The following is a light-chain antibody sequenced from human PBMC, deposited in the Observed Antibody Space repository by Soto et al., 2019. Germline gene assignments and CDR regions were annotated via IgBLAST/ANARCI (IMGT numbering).Light chain of an antibody. CDR3: QQSYSTPLT. V-gene: IGKV1-39*01. CDR2: AAS. Sequence: DIQMTQSPSSLSPSVGDRVTITCRASQSINSYLNWYQLKPGKAPNLLIYAASSLQSGVPSRFSGSGSGTDFTLTISSLQPEDFATYYCQQSYSTPLTFGGGTKVEIK. CDR1: QSINSY. J-gene: IGKJ4*01.